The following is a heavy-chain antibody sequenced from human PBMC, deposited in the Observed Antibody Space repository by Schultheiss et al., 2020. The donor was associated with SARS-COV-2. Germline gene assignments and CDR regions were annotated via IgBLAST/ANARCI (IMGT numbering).Heavy chain of an antibody. CDR1: GGSISSGGYY. V-gene: IGHV4-39*07. D-gene: IGHD3-22*01. Sequence: SETLSLTCTVSGGSISSGGYYWSWIRQHPGKGLEWIGSIYYSGSTYYNPSLKSRVTISVDTSKNQFSLKLSSVTAADTAVYYCARGYYYDSSGYEPDAFDIWGQGTMVTVSS. CDR2: IYYSGST. J-gene: IGHJ3*02. CDR3: ARGYYYDSSGYEPDAFDI.